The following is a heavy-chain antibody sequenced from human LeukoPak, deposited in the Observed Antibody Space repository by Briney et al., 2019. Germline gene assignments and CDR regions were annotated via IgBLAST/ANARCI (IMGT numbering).Heavy chain of an antibody. CDR3: ASNAYTASHYFLYF. Sequence: SETLSLTSTVSSGSINSYYWSWVRQPAGRGLEWIGRIYTTGKTDYNPSLKSRLTMSVDTSKRQYSLNLMSVTAADTAIYFCASNAYTASHYFLYFWSQGTLVTVSS. CDR1: SGSINSYY. V-gene: IGHV4-4*07. CDR2: IYTTGKT. J-gene: IGHJ4*02. D-gene: IGHD3-16*01.